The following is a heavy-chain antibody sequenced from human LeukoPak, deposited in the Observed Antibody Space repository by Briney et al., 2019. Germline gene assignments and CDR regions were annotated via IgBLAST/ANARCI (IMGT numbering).Heavy chain of an antibody. J-gene: IGHJ4*02. CDR1: GFSVSSIY. CDR3: ARAPNWRFDH. Sequence: PTGGSLRLSCAASGFSVSSIYMNWVRQAPGKGLEWASVIYSDGTTYYADSVKGRFTISRDDSKNTLYLHMNSLRAEDTAVYYCARAPNWRFDHWGQGTLVTVSS. CDR2: IYSDGTT. V-gene: IGHV3-53*01. D-gene: IGHD1-1*01.